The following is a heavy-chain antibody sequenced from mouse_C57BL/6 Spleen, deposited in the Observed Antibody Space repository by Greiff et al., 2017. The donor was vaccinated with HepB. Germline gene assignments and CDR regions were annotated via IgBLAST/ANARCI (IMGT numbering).Heavy chain of an antibody. J-gene: IGHJ1*03. CDR1: GFTFSSYA. V-gene: IGHV5-9-1*02. D-gene: IGHD1-2*01. Sequence: EVQVVESGEGLVKPGGSLKLSCAASGFTFSSYAMSWVRPTPEKRLEWVAYISSGGDYIYYADTVKGRFTISRDNARNTLYLQMSSLKSDDTAMYYCTRALRLYWYVDVWGTGTTVTVSS. CDR2: ISSGGDYI. CDR3: TRALRLYWYVDV.